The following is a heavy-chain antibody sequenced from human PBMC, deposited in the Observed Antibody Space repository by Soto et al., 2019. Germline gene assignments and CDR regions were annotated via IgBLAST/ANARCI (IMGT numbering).Heavy chain of an antibody. CDR3: ARGPHYYDSSGYYQEQRDYYYYSMDV. CDR2: IWYDGSNK. Sequence: GGSLRLSCAASGFTFSSYGMHWVRQAPGKGLEWVAVIWYDGSNKYYADSVKGRFTISRDNSKNTLYLQMNSLRAEDTAVYYCARGPHYYDSSGYYQEQRDYYYYSMDVWGQGTTVTVSS. D-gene: IGHD3-22*01. CDR1: GFTFSSYG. V-gene: IGHV3-33*01. J-gene: IGHJ6*02.